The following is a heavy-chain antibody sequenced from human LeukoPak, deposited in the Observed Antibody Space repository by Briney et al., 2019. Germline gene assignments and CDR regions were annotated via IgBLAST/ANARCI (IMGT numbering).Heavy chain of an antibody. D-gene: IGHD5-18*01. CDR2: IYHSGST. CDR3: ARRGYSYGGSFDC. CDR1: GYSISSGYY. Sequence: SETLSLTCTVSGYSISSGYYWGWIRQPPGKGLEWIGSIYHSGSTYYNPSLKSRVTISVDRSKNQFSLKLSSVTAADTAVYYCARRGYSYGGSFDCWGQGTLVTVSS. J-gene: IGHJ4*02. V-gene: IGHV4-38-2*02.